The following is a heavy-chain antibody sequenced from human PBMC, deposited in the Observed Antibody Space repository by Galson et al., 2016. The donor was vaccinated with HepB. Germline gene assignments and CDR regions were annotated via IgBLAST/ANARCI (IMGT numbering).Heavy chain of an antibody. J-gene: IGHJ4*02. CDR2: IDLQDSYT. D-gene: IGHD6-19*01. CDR1: GSTFTNYW. V-gene: IGHV5-10-1*01. CDR3: ARIPTSGWYSDY. Sequence: QSGAEVTKPGETLRISCKASGSTFTNYWISWVRQVSGKGLEYMGRIDLQDSYTDYSPSFKSHVTISGDTSINTVYLQWSSLKASDTAKYFCARIPTSGWYSDYWGQGTLVTVSS.